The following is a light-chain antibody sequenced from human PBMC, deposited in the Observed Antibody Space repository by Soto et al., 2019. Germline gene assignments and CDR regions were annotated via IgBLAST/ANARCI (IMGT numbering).Light chain of an antibody. CDR1: SSDIGAFNY. V-gene: IGLV2-14*01. Sequence: QSALTQPASVSGSPGQSITISCAGTSSDIGAFNYVSWYQDHPGKAPKLMIFGVSNRPSGVSNRFAGSKSGNTASLTIAGLQAEDGADYYCSSYTTTSTMIVGGGTKVTV. CDR2: GVS. J-gene: IGLJ2*01. CDR3: SSYTTTSTMI.